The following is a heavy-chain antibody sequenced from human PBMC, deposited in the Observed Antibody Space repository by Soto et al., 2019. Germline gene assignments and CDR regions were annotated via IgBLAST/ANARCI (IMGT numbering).Heavy chain of an antibody. CDR3: ARERSSGAFDI. D-gene: IGHD1-26*01. CDR2: MNPNSGNT. J-gene: IGHJ3*02. CDR1: GYTFTSYD. V-gene: IGHV1-8*01. Sequence: QVQLVQSGAEVKKPGASVKVSCKTSGYTFTSYDINWVRQATGQGLKWMGWMNPNSGNTAYAQKFQGRVTMTRNTSIITAYMELSSLRSEDTTVYYCARERSSGAFDIWGQGTMVTVSS.